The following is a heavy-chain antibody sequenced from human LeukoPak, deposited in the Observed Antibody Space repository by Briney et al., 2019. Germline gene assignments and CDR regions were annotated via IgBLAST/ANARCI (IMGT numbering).Heavy chain of an antibody. Sequence: GGSLRLSCAASGFTFSSYAMSWVRQAPGKGLEWVSAISGSGGSTYYADSVKGRFTISRDNSKNTLYLQMNSLRAEDTAVYYCAKIQNPLGYCSSTSCYRLSDYWGQGTLVTVSS. CDR2: ISGSGGST. J-gene: IGHJ4*02. CDR3: AKIQNPLGYCSSTSCYRLSDY. D-gene: IGHD2-2*01. CDR1: GFTFSSYA. V-gene: IGHV3-23*01.